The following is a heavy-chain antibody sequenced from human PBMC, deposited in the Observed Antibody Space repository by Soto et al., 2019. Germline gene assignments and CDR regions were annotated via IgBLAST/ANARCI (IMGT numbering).Heavy chain of an antibody. D-gene: IGHD2-8*02. J-gene: IGHJ4*02. Sequence: QVQLQQWGAGLLKPSETLSLTCAVYGGSFSGYYWTWIRQPPGTGLEWIGEINNSGSTNYNPSLTGRVTISLDTSKTQFSLKLTSVTAADTAVYYCARDKITGLFDYWGQGTLVTVSS. CDR2: INNSGST. V-gene: IGHV4-34*01. CDR3: ARDKITGLFDY. CDR1: GGSFSGYY.